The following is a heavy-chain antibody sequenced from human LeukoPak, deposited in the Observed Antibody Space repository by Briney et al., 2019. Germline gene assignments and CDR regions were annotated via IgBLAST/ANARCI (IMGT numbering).Heavy chain of an antibody. V-gene: IGHV3-7*01. CDR2: IKQDGSEK. CDR1: GFTFSSYW. Sequence: PGGTLRLSCAAQGFTFSSYWMHWVRQDPGKGLEWVANIKQDGSEKNYVDSVKGRFTISRDNAKNSLYLQMNSLRAEDTAVYYCAREAVARLNYAQAFDIWGQRTIVTVSS. J-gene: IGHJ3*02. CDR3: AREAVARLNYAQAFDI. D-gene: IGHD4-11*01.